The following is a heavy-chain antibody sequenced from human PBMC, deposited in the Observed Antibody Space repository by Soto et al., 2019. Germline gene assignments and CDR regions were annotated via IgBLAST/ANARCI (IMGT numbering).Heavy chain of an antibody. J-gene: IGHJ4*02. CDR2: ISGSGSRI. CDR1: GFTFSDYY. CDR3: ARDSSSWYYDY. V-gene: IGHV3-11*01. D-gene: IGHD6-13*01. Sequence: LRLSCAASGFTFSDYYMSWIRQAPGKGLEWVSYISGSGSRIHNADSVKGRFTISRDNAKNSVFLQMNSLRAEDTAIYYCARDSSSWYYDYWGQGALVTVSS.